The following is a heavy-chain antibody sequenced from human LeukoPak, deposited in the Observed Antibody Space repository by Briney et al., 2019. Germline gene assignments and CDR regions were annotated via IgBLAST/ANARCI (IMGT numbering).Heavy chain of an antibody. J-gene: IGHJ4*02. CDR2: ISWNSGSI. CDR3: AKGANYGSPNRYYFDY. Sequence: GRSLRLSCAASGFTFDDYAMHWVRQAPGKGLEWVSGISWNSGSIGYADSVRGRFTISRGNAKNSLYLQINSLRAEDTALYYCAKGANYGSPNRYYFDYWGQGTLVTVSS. D-gene: IGHD3-10*01. V-gene: IGHV3-9*01. CDR1: GFTFDDYA.